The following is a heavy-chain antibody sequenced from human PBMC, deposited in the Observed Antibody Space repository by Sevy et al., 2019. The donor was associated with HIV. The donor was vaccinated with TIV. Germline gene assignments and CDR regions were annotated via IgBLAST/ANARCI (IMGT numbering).Heavy chain of an antibody. Sequence: GGSLRLSCTASGFSFDSYDMNWVRQAPGKGLEWVAVIGYDGSNKYYADSVRGRFTIARDNSKNTLFLQMDSLRGEDTAVYYCARDPRMYGDYLLAYFDYWGQGTLVTVSS. CDR3: ARDPRMYGDYLLAYFDY. J-gene: IGHJ4*02. V-gene: IGHV3-33*08. CDR1: GFSFDSYD. D-gene: IGHD2-8*01. CDR2: IGYDGSNK.